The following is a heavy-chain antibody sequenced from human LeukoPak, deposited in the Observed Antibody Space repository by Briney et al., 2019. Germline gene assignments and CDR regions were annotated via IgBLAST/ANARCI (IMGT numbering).Heavy chain of an antibody. CDR1: GGSFSGYY. V-gene: IGHV4-34*01. CDR2: INHSGST. J-gene: IGHJ4*02. Sequence: SETLSLTCAVYGGSFSGYYWSWIRQPPGKGLEWIGEINHSGSTNYNPSLKSRVTISVDTSKNQFSLKLSSVTAADTAVYYCARGSRDGYNYFDYWGQGTLVTVSS. CDR3: ARGSRDGYNYFDY. D-gene: IGHD5-24*01.